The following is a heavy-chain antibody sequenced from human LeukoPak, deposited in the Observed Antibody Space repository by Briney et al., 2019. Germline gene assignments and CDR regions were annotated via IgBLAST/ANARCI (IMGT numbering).Heavy chain of an antibody. Sequence: ASVTVSCKASGYTFTNYTMNWVRQAPGQGLEWMGWINTNTGTPTYAQGLTGRFVFSLDTSDSTAYLQISSQKAADTAVYYCARKGFCSSTTCYNLGYWGQGTLVTVSS. CDR3: ARKGFCSSTTCYNLGY. CDR1: GYTFTNYT. CDR2: INTNTGTP. V-gene: IGHV7-4-1*02. D-gene: IGHD2-2*02. J-gene: IGHJ4*02.